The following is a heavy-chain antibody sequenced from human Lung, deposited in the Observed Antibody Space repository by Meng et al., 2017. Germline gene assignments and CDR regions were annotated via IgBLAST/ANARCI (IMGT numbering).Heavy chain of an antibody. CDR1: GGSFSDYY. J-gene: IGHJ4*02. CDR2: INHSGST. CDR3: ARGPTTMAHDFDY. V-gene: IGHV4-34*01. D-gene: IGHD4-11*01. Sequence: GPLQQWGAGLLKPSETRSLTCVVSGGSFSDYYWSWIRQPPGKGLEWIGEINHSGSTNYNPSLESRATISVDTSQNNLSLKLSSVTAADSAVYYCARGPTTMAHDFDYWGQGTLVTVSS.